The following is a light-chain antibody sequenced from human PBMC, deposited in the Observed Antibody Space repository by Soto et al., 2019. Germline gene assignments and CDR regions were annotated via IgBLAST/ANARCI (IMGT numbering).Light chain of an antibody. Sequence: EIVLTQSPGTLSLSPGERATLSCRASQSVSSSYLAWYQQKPGQAPRLLIYGASSRATDIPDRFSGSGSGTDFTLTISRLEPEDFAVYYCQQYGSSLKLTFGGGTKVEIK. CDR3: QQYGSSLKLT. J-gene: IGKJ4*01. CDR1: QSVSSSY. CDR2: GAS. V-gene: IGKV3-20*01.